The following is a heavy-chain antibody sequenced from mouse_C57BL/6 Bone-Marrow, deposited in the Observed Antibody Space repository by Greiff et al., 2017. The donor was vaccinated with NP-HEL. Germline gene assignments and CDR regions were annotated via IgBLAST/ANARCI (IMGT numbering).Heavy chain of an antibody. CDR3: TNDGYYVDAMDY. J-gene: IGHJ4*01. D-gene: IGHD2-3*01. Sequence: EVQLQQSGAELVRPGASVKLSCTASGFNIKDYYMHWVKQRPEQGLEWIGRIDPEDGDTEYAPKFKGKATMTADTSSNTAYLQLSSLTSEDTAVYYCTNDGYYVDAMDYWGQGTSVTVSS. CDR1: GFNIKDYY. V-gene: IGHV14-1*01. CDR2: IDPEDGDT.